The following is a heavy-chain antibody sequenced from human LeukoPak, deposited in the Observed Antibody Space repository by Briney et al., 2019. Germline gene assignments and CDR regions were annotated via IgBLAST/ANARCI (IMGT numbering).Heavy chain of an antibody. CDR3: ARGNGIAAAHRGAFDI. CDR1: GGSISSGDYY. D-gene: IGHD6-13*01. CDR2: IYYSGST. J-gene: IGHJ3*02. Sequence: SETLSLTCTVSGGSISSGDYYWSWIRKPPGKGLEWIGYIYYSGSTYYNPSLKSRVTISVDTSKNQFSLKLSSVTAADTAVYYCARGNGIAAAHRGAFDIWGQGTMVTVSS. V-gene: IGHV4-30-4*01.